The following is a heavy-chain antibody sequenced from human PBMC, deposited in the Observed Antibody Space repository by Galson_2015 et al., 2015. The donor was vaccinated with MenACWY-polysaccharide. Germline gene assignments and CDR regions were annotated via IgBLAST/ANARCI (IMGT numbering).Heavy chain of an antibody. V-gene: IGHV3-74*01. D-gene: IGHD1/OR15-1a*01. J-gene: IGHJ3*02. CDR2: IKSDGSST. CDR3: ARDGTGTVAGALDI. Sequence: SLRLSCATSGFTFSSNWMHWVHQAPGKGLVWVSLIKSDGSSTSYADSVKGRFTISRDNAKNTLHLQMNSLRVEDTALYYCARDGTGTVAGALDIWGQGTMVTVSS. CDR1: GFTFSSNW.